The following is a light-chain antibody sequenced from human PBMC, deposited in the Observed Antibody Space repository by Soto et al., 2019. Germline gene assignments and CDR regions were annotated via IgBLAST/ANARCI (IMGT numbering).Light chain of an antibody. CDR1: QSVGSSH. V-gene: IGKV3-20*01. J-gene: IGKJ1*01. CDR2: GAS. CDR3: QQNQSYST. Sequence: EIVLTHSPGTLSLSPGERATLSYRASQSVGSSHSAWYQNKPGQAPRLLIYGASSRATGIPDRFSGSGSGTDFTLTISSLQPDDFATYYCQQNQSYSTFGQGTKVDIK.